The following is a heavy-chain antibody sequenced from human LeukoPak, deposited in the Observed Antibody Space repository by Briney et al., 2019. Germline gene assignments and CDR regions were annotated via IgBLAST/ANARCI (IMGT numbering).Heavy chain of an antibody. CDR3: ARNFALDY. CDR1: GFTVSSNY. J-gene: IGHJ4*02. CDR2: IYSGGST. V-gene: IGHV3-53*01. Sequence: GGSLRLSRAASGFTVSSNYMTWVRQAPGKGLEWVSVIYSGGSTYYADSVKGRFTISRDNSKNTLFLQMNSLRAEDTAVYYCARNFALDYWGQGTLVTVSS.